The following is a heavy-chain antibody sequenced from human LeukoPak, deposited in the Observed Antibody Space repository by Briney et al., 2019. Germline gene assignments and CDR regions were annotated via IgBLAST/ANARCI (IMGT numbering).Heavy chain of an antibody. CDR3: ARVKDYGAFQH. Sequence: SETLSLTCTVSGGSISSSSYYWGWIRQPPGKGLEWIGSIYYSGSTYYNPSLKSRVTISVDTSKNQFSLKLSSVTAADTAVYYCARVKDYGAFQHWGQGTLVTVSS. CDR1: GGSISSSSYY. D-gene: IGHD4-17*01. V-gene: IGHV4-39*07. CDR2: IYYSGST. J-gene: IGHJ1*01.